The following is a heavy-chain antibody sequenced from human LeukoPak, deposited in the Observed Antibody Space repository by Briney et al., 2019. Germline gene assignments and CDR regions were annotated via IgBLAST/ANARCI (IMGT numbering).Heavy chain of an antibody. CDR2: INPNSGDT. Sequence: ASVKVSCKASGCTFIDYYIHWVRQAPGQGLEWMGWINPNSGDTKYVQEFQGRVTMTRDTSIRTAYMELTRLTSDDTAVYYCARMVVVAASQYYYYMDVWGKGITVTVSS. D-gene: IGHD2-15*01. V-gene: IGHV1-2*02. CDR3: ARMVVVAASQYYYYMDV. CDR1: GCTFIDYY. J-gene: IGHJ6*03.